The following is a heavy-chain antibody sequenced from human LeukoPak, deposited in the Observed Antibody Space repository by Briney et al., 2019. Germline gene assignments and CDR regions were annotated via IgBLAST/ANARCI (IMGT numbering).Heavy chain of an antibody. D-gene: IGHD6-13*01. J-gene: IGHJ4*02. CDR2: IYYSGST. V-gene: IGHV4-30-4*08. CDR3: ARVGMVEGRWYSSSWYGGGMFDY. Sequence: PSETLSLTCAVYGGSFSGYYWSWIRQPPGKGLEWIGYIYYSGSTYYNPSLKSRVTISVDTSKNQFSLKLSSVTAADTAVYYCARVGMVEGRWYSSSWYGGGMFDYWGQGTLVTVSS. CDR1: GGSFSGYY.